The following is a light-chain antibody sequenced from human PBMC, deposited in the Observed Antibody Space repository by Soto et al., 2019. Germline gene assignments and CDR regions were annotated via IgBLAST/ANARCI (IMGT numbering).Light chain of an antibody. J-gene: IGKJ1*01. Sequence: EIAMTQSPATLSLSPGERATLSCRASQSVNSNLAWYQQKAGQAPRLLIYGTSTRATGIPARFSGSGSGTDFTLTISSLQFEDFAVYYCQQYNNWPRTFGQGTKVEIK. V-gene: IGKV3-15*01. CDR3: QQYNNWPRT. CDR1: QSVNSN. CDR2: GTS.